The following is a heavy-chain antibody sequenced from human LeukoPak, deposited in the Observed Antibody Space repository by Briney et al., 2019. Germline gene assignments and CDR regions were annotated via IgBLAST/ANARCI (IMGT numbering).Heavy chain of an antibody. V-gene: IGHV3-7*01. J-gene: IGHJ4*02. CDR1: GFTFSDYW. CDR3: ARADGGNIRFDY. D-gene: IGHD4-23*01. CDR2: IKQDGSEK. Sequence: GGSLRLSCAASGFTFSDYWMSWVRQAPGKGLEWVANIKQDGSEKNYVDSVKGRFIISRDNAKNSLYLQMNSLRAEDTAVYYCARADGGNIRFDYWGQGTLVTVSS.